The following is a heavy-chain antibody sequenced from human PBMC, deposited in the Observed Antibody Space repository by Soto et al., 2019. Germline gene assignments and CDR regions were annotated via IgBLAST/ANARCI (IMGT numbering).Heavy chain of an antibody. V-gene: IGHV3-30*03. Sequence: QVQLVESGGGVVQPGRSLRLTCAGSGFTFSRNGMHWVRQAPGKGLEWVALVSYDGTKKYYVDSVKGRFTISRDNSENTLYLQMHSLRAEDTAVYYCARWVGGSMSDNSGKYDSWGQGTLVTVSS. D-gene: IGHD3-22*01. CDR2: VSYDGTKK. CDR3: ARWVGGSMSDNSGKYDS. J-gene: IGHJ5*01. CDR1: GFTFSRNG.